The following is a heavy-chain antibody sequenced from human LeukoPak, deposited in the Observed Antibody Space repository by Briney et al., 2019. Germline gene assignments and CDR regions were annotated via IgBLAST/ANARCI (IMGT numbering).Heavy chain of an antibody. D-gene: IGHD3-10*01. CDR1: GGSISSYY. V-gene: IGHV4-4*07. Sequence: SETLSLTCTVSGGSISSYYWSWIRQPAGKGLEWIGCIYTSGSTNYNPSLKSRVTMSVDTPKNQFSLKLSSVTAADTAVYYCAREAGSGSSPTDYCGQASLVTASS. CDR3: AREAGSGSSPTDY. CDR2: IYTSGST. J-gene: IGHJ4*02.